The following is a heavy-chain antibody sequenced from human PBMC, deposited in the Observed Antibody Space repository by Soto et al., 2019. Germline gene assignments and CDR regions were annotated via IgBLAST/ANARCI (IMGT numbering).Heavy chain of an antibody. CDR1: GFSFSDYG. V-gene: IGHV3-48*02. J-gene: IGHJ4*02. D-gene: IGHD3-22*01. CDR2: ISDTGRTL. Sequence: VQLVESGGSVVQPGGSLRLSCAASGFSFSDYGMNWVRQAPGKGLEWVSFISDTGRTLYYADSVKGRFVISRDNAKNSLYLQMDSLRDEDTAVYYRARRQGLLQYIDYWGQGTLVAVSS. CDR3: ARRQGLLQYIDY.